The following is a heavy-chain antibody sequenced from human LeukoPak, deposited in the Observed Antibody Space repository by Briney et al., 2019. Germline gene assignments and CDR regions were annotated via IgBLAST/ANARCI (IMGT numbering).Heavy chain of an antibody. CDR3: ARGTGTVFDY. V-gene: IGHV1-2*02. D-gene: IGHD7-27*01. CDR2: LNPHSGGT. CDR1: GYTLSDYY. J-gene: IGHJ4*02. Sequence: ASVKVSCKASGYTLSDYYIYWVRQAPGQGLEWLGWLNPHSGGTNYAQKFQGRVTMTRDTSISTAYMELSRLRSDDTAVYYCARGTGTVFDYWGQGTLVTVSS.